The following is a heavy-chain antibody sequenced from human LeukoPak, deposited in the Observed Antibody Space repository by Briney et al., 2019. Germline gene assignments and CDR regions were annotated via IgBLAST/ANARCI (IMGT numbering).Heavy chain of an antibody. D-gene: IGHD2-8*01. CDR3: TIMRRDY. J-gene: IGHJ4*02. CDR1: GFTFNNDW. CDR2: IKSKSDCGTA. V-gene: IGHV3-15*01. Sequence: PGGSLRLSCAASGFTFNNDWMSWGRQAPGKGVEWDGRIKSKSDCGTADYPAPVIGIFTISRNYSKNTLYLQMDSLKTEDTAVYYCTIMRRDYWGQGTLVTVSS.